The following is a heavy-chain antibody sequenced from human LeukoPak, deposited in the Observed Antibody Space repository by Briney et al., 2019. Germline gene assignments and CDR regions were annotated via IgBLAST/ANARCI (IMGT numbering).Heavy chain of an antibody. Sequence: SVKVSCKASGGTFSSYAISWVRQAPGQGLEWMGRIIPILGIANYAQKFQGRVTITADKSTSTAYMELSSLRSEDTAVYYCARARVPAAMMVDYWGQGTLVTVSS. J-gene: IGHJ4*02. V-gene: IGHV1-69*04. D-gene: IGHD2-2*01. CDR1: GGTFSSYA. CDR3: ARARVPAAMMVDY. CDR2: IIPILGIA.